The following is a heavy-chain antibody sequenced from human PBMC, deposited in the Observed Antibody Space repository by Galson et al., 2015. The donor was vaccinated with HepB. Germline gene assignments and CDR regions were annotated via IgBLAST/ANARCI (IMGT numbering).Heavy chain of an antibody. CDR2: FDPEDGGT. V-gene: IGHV1-24*01. CDR3: ATAATMVRGVIINDYAFDI. CDR1: GYTLTELS. Sequence: SVKVFCKVSGYTLTELSMHWVRQAPGKGLEWMGGFDPEDGGTIYAQKFQGRVTMTEDTSTDTAYMELSSLRSEDTAVYYCATAATMVRGVIINDYAFDIWGQGTMVTVSS. D-gene: IGHD3-10*01. J-gene: IGHJ3*02.